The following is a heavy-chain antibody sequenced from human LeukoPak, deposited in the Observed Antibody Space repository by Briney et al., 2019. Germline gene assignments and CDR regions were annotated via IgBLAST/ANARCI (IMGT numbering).Heavy chain of an antibody. CDR2: TDPSDSYT. Sequence: GESLKISCKGSGSCFTNYWISWVRQMPGKGLEWMGRTDPSDSYTNYSPSFQGHVTISADKSISTAYLQWSSLKASNTAMYYCPRHPRNGYSYGKSFDYWGQGTLVTVSS. J-gene: IGHJ4*02. D-gene: IGHD5-18*01. CDR1: GSCFTNYW. V-gene: IGHV5-10-1*01. CDR3: PRHPRNGYSYGKSFDY.